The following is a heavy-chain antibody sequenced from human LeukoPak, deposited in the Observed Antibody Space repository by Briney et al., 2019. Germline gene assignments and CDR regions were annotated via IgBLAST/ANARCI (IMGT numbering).Heavy chain of an antibody. CDR3: ATIQLWGTIDY. V-gene: IGHV4-39*07. Sequence: SETLSLTCTVSGGSISSGGSYWGWIRQPPGKGLEWIGSIYYSGSTYYNPSLKSRVTISVDTSKNQFSLKLSSVTAADTAVYYCATIQLWGTIDYWGQGTLVTVSS. CDR2: IYYSGST. CDR1: GGSISSGGSY. D-gene: IGHD5-18*01. J-gene: IGHJ4*02.